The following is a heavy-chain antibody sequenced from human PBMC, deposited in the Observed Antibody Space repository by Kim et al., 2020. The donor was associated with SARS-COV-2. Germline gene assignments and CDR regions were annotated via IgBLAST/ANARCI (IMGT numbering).Heavy chain of an antibody. V-gene: IGHV3-72*01. D-gene: IGHD2-15*01. CDR3: GRVAVVVVAATQYYGMDV. J-gene: IGHJ6*02. Sequence: KGRFTISRDDSKTSLYLQMNSLKIEDTAVYYCGRVAVVVVAATQYYGMDVWGQGTTVTVSS.